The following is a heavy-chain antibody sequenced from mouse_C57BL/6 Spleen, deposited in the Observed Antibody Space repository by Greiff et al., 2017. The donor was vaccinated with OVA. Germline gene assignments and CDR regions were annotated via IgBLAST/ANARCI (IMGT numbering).Heavy chain of an antibody. Sequence: VNLVDSGPGLVQPSQSLSITCTVSGFSFTSYGVHWVRQSPGKGLEWLGVIWSGGSTDYNAAFISRLSISKDNSKSQVFFKINMLQADDTAIYYGARSRFELGHFDYWGQGTTLTVSS. D-gene: IGHD4-1*01. CDR2: IWSGGST. J-gene: IGHJ2*01. V-gene: IGHV2-2*01. CDR3: ARSRFELGHFDY. CDR1: GFSFTSYG.